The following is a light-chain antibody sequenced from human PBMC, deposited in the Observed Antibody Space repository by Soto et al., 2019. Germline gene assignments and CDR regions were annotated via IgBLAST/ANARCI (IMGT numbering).Light chain of an antibody. CDR2: DVT. CDR3: SSYTSRGTTYV. CDR1: SSDVGAYNY. J-gene: IGLJ1*01. Sequence: QSVLTQPASVSGSPGQSITISCTGTSSDVGAYNYVSWYQQHPGKAPKLMIYDVTNRPSGVFNRFSGSKSVNTASLTISGLQAEYEADYYCSSYTSRGTTYVVGTGTKLTV. V-gene: IGLV2-14*03.